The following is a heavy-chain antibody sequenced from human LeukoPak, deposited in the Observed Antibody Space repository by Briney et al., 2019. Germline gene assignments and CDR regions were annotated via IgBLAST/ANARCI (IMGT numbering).Heavy chain of an antibody. V-gene: IGHV1-2*06. CDR1: GYTFTSYY. J-gene: IGHJ4*02. Sequence: ASVKVSCKASGYTFTSYYMHWVRQAPGQGLEWMGRINPNSGGTNYVQKFQGRVTMTRDTSISTAYMELSRLRSDDTAVYYCARRWLRHDPNDYWGQGTLVTVSS. CDR2: INPNSGGT. CDR3: ARRWLRHDPNDY. D-gene: IGHD5-12*01.